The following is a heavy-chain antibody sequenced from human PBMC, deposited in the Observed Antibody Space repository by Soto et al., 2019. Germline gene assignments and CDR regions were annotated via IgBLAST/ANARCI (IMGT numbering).Heavy chain of an antibody. D-gene: IGHD6-6*01. CDR3: AKDKAARGLDAFDI. CDR1: GFTFDDYA. V-gene: IGHV3-9*01. J-gene: IGHJ3*02. Sequence: EVQLVESGGDLVQPGRSLRLSCAASGFTFDDYAMHWVRQAPGKGLEWVSGISWNSGSIGYADSVKGRFTISRDNAKNSLYLQMNSLRAEDTALYYCAKDKAARGLDAFDIWGQGTMVTVSS. CDR2: ISWNSGSI.